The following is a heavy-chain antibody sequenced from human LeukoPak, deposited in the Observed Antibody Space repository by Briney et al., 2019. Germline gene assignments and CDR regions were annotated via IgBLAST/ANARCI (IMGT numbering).Heavy chain of an antibody. D-gene: IGHD1-26*01. CDR2: IYYSGST. V-gene: IGHV4-39*07. CDR1: GGSISSSSYY. CDR3: ARWEWELEDYNWFDP. Sequence: SETLSLTCTVSGGSISSSSYYWGWIRQPPGKGLEWIGSIYYSGSTYYNPPLKSRVTISVDTSKNQFSLKLSSVTAADTAVYYCARWEWELEDYNWFDPWGQGTLVTVSS. J-gene: IGHJ5*02.